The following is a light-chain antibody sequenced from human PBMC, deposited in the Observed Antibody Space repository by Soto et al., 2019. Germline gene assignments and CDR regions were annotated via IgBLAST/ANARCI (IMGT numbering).Light chain of an antibody. V-gene: IGKV3-15*01. CDR2: EAS. CDR3: QKYNQWPWT. CDR1: QSLGSN. J-gene: IGKJ1*01. Sequence: IVITPFPAHLSVFPGEKAVLSCRASQSLGSNLAWYHHKPGQAPRLLLYEASIRATGIPARFSGDGSGTEFTLTISSLQSEDFGIYYCQKYNQWPWTFGPGTKVDIK.